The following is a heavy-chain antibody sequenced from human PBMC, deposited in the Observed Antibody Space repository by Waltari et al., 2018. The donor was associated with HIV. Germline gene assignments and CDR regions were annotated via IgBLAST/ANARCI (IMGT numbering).Heavy chain of an antibody. D-gene: IGHD3-22*01. Sequence: QVQLQESGPGLVKPSQTLSLTCTVSGGSISSGGYYWSWIRQHPGKGLEWIGYIYYSGSTYYNPSLKRRVTISVDTSKNQFSLKLSSVTAADTAVYYCARFRRGADYYDSTWDYFDYWGQGTLVTVSS. V-gene: IGHV4-31*03. CDR2: IYYSGST. CDR1: GGSISSGGYY. J-gene: IGHJ4*02. CDR3: ARFRRGADYYDSTWDYFDY.